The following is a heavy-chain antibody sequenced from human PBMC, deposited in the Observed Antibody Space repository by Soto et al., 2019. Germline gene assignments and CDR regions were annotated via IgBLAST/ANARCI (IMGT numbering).Heavy chain of an antibody. D-gene: IGHD3-10*01. V-gene: IGHV1-2*02. Sequence: QGRLVQSGTEVKESGSSVRVSCKASGYSFTGHYVHWMRQAPGQGLEWMGWINPGNGDTKYAQRYESRATMTRETSISPHNKELSVLKSDATAVYYCARDMNPYYGPGSLHGFFDSWGQGTLVTVSS. J-gene: IGHJ4*01. CDR2: INPGNGDT. CDR3: ARDMNPYYGPGSLHGFFDS. CDR1: GYSFTGHY.